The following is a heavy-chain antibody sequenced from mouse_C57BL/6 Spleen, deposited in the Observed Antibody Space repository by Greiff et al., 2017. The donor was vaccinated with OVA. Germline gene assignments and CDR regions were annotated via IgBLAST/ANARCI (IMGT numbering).Heavy chain of an antibody. CDR1: GYTFTDYE. CDR2: IDTETGGT. D-gene: IGHD1-1*01. CDR3: TPITTVGYAMDY. V-gene: IGHV1-15*01. J-gene: IGHJ4*01. Sequence: QVQLKQSGAELVRPGASVTLSCKASGYTFTDYEMHWVKQTPVHGLEWIGAIDTETGGTAYNQKFKGKAILTADKSSSTAYMELRSLTSEDSAVYYCTPITTVGYAMDYWGQGTSVTVSS.